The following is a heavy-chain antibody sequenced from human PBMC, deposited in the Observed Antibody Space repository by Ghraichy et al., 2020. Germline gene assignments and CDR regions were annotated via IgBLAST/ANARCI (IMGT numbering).Heavy chain of an antibody. CDR2: ISSSGSTI. CDR3: ATGGVYGDYFDH. CDR1: GFTFSDYY. J-gene: IGHJ4*02. V-gene: IGHV3-11*04. Sequence: GESLNISCAASGFTFSDYYMIWIRQAPGKGLEWVSYISSSGSTIYYRDSVKGRFTISRDSAKNLLHLQMNSLRAEDTAVYFCATGGVYGDYFDHWGQGTLVTVSS. D-gene: IGHD4-17*01.